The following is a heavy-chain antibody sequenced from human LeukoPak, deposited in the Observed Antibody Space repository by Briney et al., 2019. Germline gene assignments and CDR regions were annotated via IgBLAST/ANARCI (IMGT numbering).Heavy chain of an antibody. CDR1: GFTFSTYA. CDR2: ISGSGGST. J-gene: IGHJ1*01. V-gene: IGHV3-23*01. Sequence: GGSLRLSCAASGFTFSTYAMSWVRQAPGKGLEWVSGISGSGGSTYYADSVKGRFTISRDNSKNTLYLQMNSLRAEDTAVYYCAKKAYTMIVVVITRDPGYFQHWGQGTLVTVSS. D-gene: IGHD3-22*01. CDR3: AKKAYTMIVVVITRDPGYFQH.